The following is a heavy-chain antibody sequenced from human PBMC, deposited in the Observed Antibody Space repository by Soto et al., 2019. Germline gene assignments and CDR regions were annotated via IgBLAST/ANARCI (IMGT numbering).Heavy chain of an antibody. CDR2: ISYDGSNK. CDR1: GFTFSSYA. J-gene: IGHJ4*02. V-gene: IGHV3-30-3*01. CDR3: ARGGYGGNALDY. D-gene: IGHD2-15*01. Sequence: QVQLVESGGGVVQPGRSLRLSCAASGFTFSSYAMHWVRQAPGKGLEWVAVISYDGSNKYYADSVKGRFTISRDNSKNTLYLQMNSLRAEDTAVYYCARGGYGGNALDYWGQGTLVTVSS.